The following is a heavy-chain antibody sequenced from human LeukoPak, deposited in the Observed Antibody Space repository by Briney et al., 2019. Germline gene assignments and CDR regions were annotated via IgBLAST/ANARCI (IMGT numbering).Heavy chain of an antibody. CDR3: AKPKGYSSGWQREGY. CDR1: GFTFSSYW. J-gene: IGHJ4*02. V-gene: IGHV3-74*01. CDR2: INTDGSST. D-gene: IGHD6-19*01. Sequence: GGSLRLSCAASGFTFSSYWMHWVRQAPGKGLVWVSRINTDGSSTSYADSVKGRFTISRDNSKNTLYLQMNSLRAEDTAVYYCAKPKGYSSGWQREGYWGQGTLVTVSS.